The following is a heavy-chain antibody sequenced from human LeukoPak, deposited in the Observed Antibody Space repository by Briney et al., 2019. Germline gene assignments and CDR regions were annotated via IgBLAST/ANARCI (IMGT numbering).Heavy chain of an antibody. Sequence: GGSLRLSCAASGFIFNNFGLVWVRQAPGKGLEWVSAISNDGGGTTYADFVKGRFTISRDNCKNTLFLQMNSLRADDTALYYCAKGSSGYFLDLWGQGTLVTVSS. CDR2: ISNDGGGT. D-gene: IGHD3-22*01. CDR3: AKGSSGYFLDL. J-gene: IGHJ5*02. V-gene: IGHV3-23*01. CDR1: GFIFNNFG.